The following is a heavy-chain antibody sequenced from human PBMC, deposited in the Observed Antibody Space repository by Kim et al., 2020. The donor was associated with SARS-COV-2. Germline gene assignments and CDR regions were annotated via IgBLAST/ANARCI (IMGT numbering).Heavy chain of an antibody. Sequence: ASVKVSCKASGYTFTSYYMHWVRQAPGQGLEWMGIINPSGGSTSYAQKFQGRVTMTRDPSTSTAYMELSSLRSEDTAVYYCARWGEYGDHYCYFGMDVWGPGATVTVS. CDR2: INPSGGST. V-gene: IGHV1-46*01. CDR1: GYTFTSYY. J-gene: IGHJ6*02. CDR3: ARWGEYGDHYCYFGMDV. D-gene: IGHD3-16*01.